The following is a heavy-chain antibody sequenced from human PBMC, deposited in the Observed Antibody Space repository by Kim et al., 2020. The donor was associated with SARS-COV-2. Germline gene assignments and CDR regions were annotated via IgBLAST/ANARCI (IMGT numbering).Heavy chain of an antibody. CDR2: ISYDGSNK. Sequence: GGSLRLSCSASGFTFSSYAMHWVRQAPGKGLEWVAVISYDGSNKYYADSVKGRFTISRDNSKNTLYLQMNSLRAEDTAVYYCAREGTAMADFDYWGQGTLVTVSS. CDR3: AREGTAMADFDY. J-gene: IGHJ4*02. CDR1: GFTFSSYA. V-gene: IGHV3-30-3*01. D-gene: IGHD5-18*01.